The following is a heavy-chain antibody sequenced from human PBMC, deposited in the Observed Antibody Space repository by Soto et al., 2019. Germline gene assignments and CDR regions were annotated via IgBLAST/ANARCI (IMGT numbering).Heavy chain of an antibody. CDR2: IYSGTTT. CDR3: ARAPDGYNSA. Sequence: PGGSLRLSCAASGFNVNSNYMSWVRQAPGKGLEWVSVIYSGTTTYYADSVKGRFTISRDNSKNTLNLQMNSLRAEDTAVYYCARAPDGYNSAWGQGTRVTVSS. D-gene: IGHD5-12*01. CDR1: GFNVNSNY. J-gene: IGHJ5*02. V-gene: IGHV3-53*01.